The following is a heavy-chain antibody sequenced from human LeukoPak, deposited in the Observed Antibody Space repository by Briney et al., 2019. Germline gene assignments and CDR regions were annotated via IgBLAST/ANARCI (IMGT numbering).Heavy chain of an antibody. J-gene: IGHJ4*01. D-gene: IGHD2-2*01. CDR2: IHQHGSKE. CDR1: GFNFRAYW. CDR3: ARIGHDLYQTFDF. V-gene: IGHV3-7*03. Sequence: PEGSLRLSCTTSGFNFRAYWMCWVRQAQGKGLEWVANIHQHGSKENYLDSVKGRFTSSRDNAKSSIYLQMNSLRAEDTAIYYCARIGHDLYQTFDFWGNGNLITVSS.